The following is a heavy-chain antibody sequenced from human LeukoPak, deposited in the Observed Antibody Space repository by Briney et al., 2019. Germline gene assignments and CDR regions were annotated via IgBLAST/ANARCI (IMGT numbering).Heavy chain of an antibody. Sequence: SGGSLRLSCAASGFTFSSYAMSWVRQAPGKGLEWVSAISGSGGSTYYADSVKGRFTISRDNSKNTLYLQMNSLRAEDTAVYYCAKDTEAHYYDSSGYYPIYYFDYWGQGTLVTVSS. J-gene: IGHJ4*02. CDR2: ISGSGGST. CDR1: GFTFSSYA. D-gene: IGHD3-22*01. CDR3: AKDTEAHYYDSSGYYPIYYFDY. V-gene: IGHV3-23*01.